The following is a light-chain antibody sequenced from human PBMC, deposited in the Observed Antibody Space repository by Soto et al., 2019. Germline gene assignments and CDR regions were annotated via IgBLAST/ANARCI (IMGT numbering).Light chain of an antibody. V-gene: IGLV2-11*01. CDR2: DVS. CDR3: CSYAGSYYYA. CDR1: SSDVGGYNY. Sequence: QSALTQPRSVSGSPGQSVTISCTGTSSDVGGYNYVSWYQQHPGKAPKLMIYDVSKRPSGVPDRFSGSKSGNTASLTISGLQAEDEADYYCCSYAGSYYYAFGTGTKVTVL. J-gene: IGLJ1*01.